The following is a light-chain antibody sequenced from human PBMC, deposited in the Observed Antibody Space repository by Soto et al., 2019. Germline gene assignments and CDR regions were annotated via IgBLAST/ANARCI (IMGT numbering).Light chain of an antibody. CDR1: QSVGSY. J-gene: IGKJ5*01. CDR2: GAS. V-gene: IGKV3-11*01. CDR3: QQRSNWPFIP. Sequence: IVMTQSPATLSLSPGERATLSCRASQSVGSYLSWYQQKPGQAPRLLIYGASDRASGIPARFSGSGSGTDFTLTISSLEPDDFAVYYCQQRSNWPFIPFGHGTRLEI.